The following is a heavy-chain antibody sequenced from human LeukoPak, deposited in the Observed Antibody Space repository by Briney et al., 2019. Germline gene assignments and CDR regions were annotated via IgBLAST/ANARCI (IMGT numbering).Heavy chain of an antibody. V-gene: IGHV3-23*01. Sequence: GRSLRLSCAASGFTFSSYAMSWVRQAPGKGLEWVSAISGTFGSTYYADSVKGRFTISRDNAKNSLYLQMNSLRAEDTAVYYCARSGQLPYYMDVWGKGTTVTVSS. CDR1: GFTFSSYA. D-gene: IGHD2-2*01. CDR3: ARSGQLPYYMDV. J-gene: IGHJ6*03. CDR2: ISGTFGST.